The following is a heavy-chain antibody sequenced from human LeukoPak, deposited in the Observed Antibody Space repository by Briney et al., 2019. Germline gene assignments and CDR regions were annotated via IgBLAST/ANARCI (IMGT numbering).Heavy chain of an antibody. Sequence: GASVKVSCKASGDTFTNYGISWVRQAPGQGLEWLGWISAYNGNTYYVQKLHGRVTMTTDTSTSTAYMELRSLRSDDTAVYYCARDDSGYSSSYYGFDHWGQGTLVTVSS. V-gene: IGHV1-18*01. CDR3: ARDDSGYSSSYYGFDH. CDR1: GDTFTNYG. D-gene: IGHD6-13*01. CDR2: ISAYNGNT. J-gene: IGHJ4*02.